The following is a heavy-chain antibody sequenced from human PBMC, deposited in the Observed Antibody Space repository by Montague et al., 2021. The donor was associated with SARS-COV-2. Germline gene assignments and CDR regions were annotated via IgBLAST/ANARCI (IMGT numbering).Heavy chain of an antibody. D-gene: IGHD5-18*01. CDR1: GGSFSGYY. V-gene: IGHV4-34*01. CDR3: ARGGGYSYGGIDY. Sequence: ETLSLTCAVYGGSFSGYYWSWIRQPPGKGLEWIGEINHSGSTNYNPSLKNRVTISVDTSKNQFSLKLSSVTAADTAVYYCARGGGYSYGGIDYWGQGTLVTVSS. J-gene: IGHJ4*02. CDR2: INHSGST.